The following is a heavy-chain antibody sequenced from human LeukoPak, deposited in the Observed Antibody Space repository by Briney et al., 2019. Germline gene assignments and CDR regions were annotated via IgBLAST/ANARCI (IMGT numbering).Heavy chain of an antibody. D-gene: IGHD6-13*01. CDR3: AKSVGIAAAGTEWFDP. CDR1: GFTFSSYG. Sequence: PGGALRLSCAASGFTFSSYGMHGVRQAPGKGLEWVAVISYDGSNKYYADSVKGRFTISRDNSKNTLYLQMNSLRAEDTAVYYCAKSVGIAAAGTEWFDPWGQGTLVTVSS. CDR2: ISYDGSNK. V-gene: IGHV3-30*18. J-gene: IGHJ5*02.